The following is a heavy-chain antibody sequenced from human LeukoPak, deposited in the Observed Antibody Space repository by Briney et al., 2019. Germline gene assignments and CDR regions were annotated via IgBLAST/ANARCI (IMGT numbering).Heavy chain of an antibody. J-gene: IGHJ5*02. CDR2: INHSGST. V-gene: IGHV4-39*07. CDR3: ARSSLYSSSWYWNNWFDP. D-gene: IGHD6-13*01. Sequence: SSETLSLTCTVSGGSISSSSYYWGWIRQPPGKGLEWIGEINHSGSTNYNPSLKSRVTISVDTSKNQFSLKLSSVTAADTAVYYCARSSLYSSSWYWNNWFDPWGQGTLVTVSS. CDR1: GGSISSSSYY.